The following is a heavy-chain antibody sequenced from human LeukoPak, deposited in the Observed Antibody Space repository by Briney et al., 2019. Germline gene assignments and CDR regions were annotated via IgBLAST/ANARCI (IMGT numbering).Heavy chain of an antibody. CDR1: GFTFSSYG. D-gene: IGHD3-10*01. CDR2: ISYDGSNK. Sequence: PGGSLRLSCAASGFTFSSYGMHWVRQAPGKGLEWVAVISYDGSNKYYADSVKGRFTISRDNSKNTLYLQMNSLRAEDTAVYYFAKSLGLPSGTNHSGDYWGQGTLVTVSS. CDR3: AKSLGLPSGTNHSGDY. J-gene: IGHJ4*02. V-gene: IGHV3-30*18.